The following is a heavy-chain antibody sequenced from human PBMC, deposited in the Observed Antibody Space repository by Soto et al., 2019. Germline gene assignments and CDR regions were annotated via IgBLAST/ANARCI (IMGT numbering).Heavy chain of an antibody. Sequence: QVQLVESGGGVVQPGRSLRLSCAASGFTFSSNGMHWVRQAPGKGLEWVAVIWYDGSNKYYADYVKGRFTISRDNSKNTLYQQMNRLRAEDTDVYYCARDQGGGVGATQYLFDYWGQGTLGTVSS. D-gene: IGHD1-26*01. CDR2: IWYDGSNK. CDR1: GFTFSSNG. J-gene: IGHJ4*02. CDR3: ARDQGGGVGATQYLFDY. V-gene: IGHV3-33*01.